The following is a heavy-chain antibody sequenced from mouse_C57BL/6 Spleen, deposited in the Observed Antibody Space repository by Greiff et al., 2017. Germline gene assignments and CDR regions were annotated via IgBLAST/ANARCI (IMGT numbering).Heavy chain of an antibody. CDR3: AREDYYGLARGYFDV. CDR1: GYTFTSYW. D-gene: IGHD1-2*01. CDR2: IDPSDSET. Sequence: QVQLQQPGAELVRPGSSVKLSCKASGYTFTSYWMHWVKQRPIQGLEWIGNIDPSDSETHYNQKFKDKATLTVDKSSSTAYMQLSSLTSEDSAVYYCAREDYYGLARGYFDVWGTGTTVTVSS. J-gene: IGHJ1*03. V-gene: IGHV1-52*01.